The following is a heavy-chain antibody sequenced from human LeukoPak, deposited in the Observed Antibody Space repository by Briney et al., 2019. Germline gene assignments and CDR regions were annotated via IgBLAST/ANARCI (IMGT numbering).Heavy chain of an antibody. CDR2: FDPEDGET. J-gene: IGHJ3*02. CDR3: ATVGIGEIWVTAKDAFDI. V-gene: IGHV1-24*01. Sequence: ASVKVSCKVSGYTLTELSMHWVRQAPGKGLEWMGGFDPEDGETIYAQKFQGRVTMTEDTSTDTAYMELSSLRSEDTAVYYCATVGIGEIWVTAKDAFDIWGQGTMVTVSS. CDR1: GYTLTELS. D-gene: IGHD2-21*02.